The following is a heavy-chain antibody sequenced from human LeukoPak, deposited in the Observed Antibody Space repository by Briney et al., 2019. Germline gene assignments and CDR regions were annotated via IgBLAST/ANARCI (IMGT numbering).Heavy chain of an antibody. Sequence: GSLQLSCAVSGFTFSSYWMGWVRPAPGKGVEGVANINQDGSEKHYVGSVEGRFSISRDNIKNVLYLQMNSLRGTDTAVYYCARAVWYSGGWFTSWGQGATVTVSS. CDR1: GFTFSSYW. J-gene: IGHJ3*01. CDR3: ARAVWYSGGWFTS. CDR2: INQDGSEK. D-gene: IGHD6-19*01. V-gene: IGHV3-7*01.